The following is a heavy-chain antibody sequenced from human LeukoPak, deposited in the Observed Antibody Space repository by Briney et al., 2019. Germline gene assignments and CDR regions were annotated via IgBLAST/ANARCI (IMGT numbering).Heavy chain of an antibody. V-gene: IGHV3-48*01. CDR3: ARARDIVVVVAAIPDY. J-gene: IGHJ4*02. D-gene: IGHD2-15*01. CDR1: GFTFSSYS. CDR2: IGTSSLI. Sequence: GGSLRLSCAASGFTFSSYSMNWVRQAPGKGLEWVPYIGTSSLIYYADSVKGRFTISRDNAKNSLYLQMNSLRAEDTAVYYCARARDIVVVVAAIPDYWGQGTVVTVSS.